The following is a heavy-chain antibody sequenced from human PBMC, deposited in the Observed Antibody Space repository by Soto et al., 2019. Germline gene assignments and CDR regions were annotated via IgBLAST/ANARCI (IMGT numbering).Heavy chain of an antibody. J-gene: IGHJ4*02. Sequence: QVQLQESGPGLVKPSQTLSLTCTVSGGSISSGGYYWSWIRQHPGKGLEWIGYIYYSGSTYYNQSLKNRVNISVDTSKNQFSLKLSSVTAADTAVYYCARSYDSSGYYFLGYWGQGTLVTVSS. D-gene: IGHD3-22*01. V-gene: IGHV4-31*03. CDR1: GGSISSGGYY. CDR2: IYYSGST. CDR3: ARSYDSSGYYFLGY.